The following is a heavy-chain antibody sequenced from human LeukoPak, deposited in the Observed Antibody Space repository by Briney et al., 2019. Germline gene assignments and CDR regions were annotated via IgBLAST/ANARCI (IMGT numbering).Heavy chain of an antibody. J-gene: IGHJ4*02. CDR3: ARDWVRSSCTD. Sequence: TGGSLRLSCAASGLTFSSYWMSWVRQAPGKGLEWVANINQDGSEIYYVDSVKGRFTISRDNAKNSLYLQMNSLRADDTAVYYCARDWVRSSCTDWGQGTLVTVSS. CDR2: INQDGSEI. V-gene: IGHV3-7*01. D-gene: IGHD6-13*01. CDR1: GLTFSSYW.